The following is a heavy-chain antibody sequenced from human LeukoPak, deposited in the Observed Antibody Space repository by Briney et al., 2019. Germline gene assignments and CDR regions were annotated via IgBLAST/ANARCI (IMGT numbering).Heavy chain of an antibody. CDR1: GYTFGAYY. CDR2: IRPNSGGT. Sequence: ATVKVSCKASGYTFGAYYMYWVRQAPGQGLEWMGWIRPNSGGTNYTQKFQGRVTMTRDTSINTAYMELSRLTSDDTAVYFCATWGLHFDIWGQGTMVIVAS. D-gene: IGHD3-16*01. V-gene: IGHV1-2*02. CDR3: ATWGLHFDI. J-gene: IGHJ3*02.